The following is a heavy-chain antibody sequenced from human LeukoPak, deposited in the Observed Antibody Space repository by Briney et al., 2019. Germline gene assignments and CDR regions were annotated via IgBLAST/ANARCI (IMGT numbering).Heavy chain of an antibody. CDR2: IFGSGGST. CDR1: GFTFSSYA. D-gene: IGHD5-18*01. CDR3: AKASGYSYGPNYYFDY. Sequence: PGGSLRLSCAASGFTFSSYAMYWVRQAPGKGLEWVSGIFGSGGSTHYADSVKGRFTISRDNSKNTVYLQMNSLRAEDTAVYYCAKASGYSYGPNYYFDYWGQGTLVTVSS. V-gene: IGHV3-23*01. J-gene: IGHJ4*02.